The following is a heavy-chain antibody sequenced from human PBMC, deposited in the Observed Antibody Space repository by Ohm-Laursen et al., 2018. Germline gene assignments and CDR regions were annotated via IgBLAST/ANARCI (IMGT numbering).Heavy chain of an antibody. J-gene: IGHJ4*02. CDR1: GGAISNYY. Sequence: SDTLSLTCTVSGGAISNYYWTWIRQPPGKGLEWIGYIYYSGSTNYNPSVKSRVTISVDTSKNQISLKLTSVTAADTAVYYCARGLIEYWGQGTLVTVSS. CDR3: ARGLIEY. V-gene: IGHV4-59*07. D-gene: IGHD3-16*01. CDR2: IYYSGST.